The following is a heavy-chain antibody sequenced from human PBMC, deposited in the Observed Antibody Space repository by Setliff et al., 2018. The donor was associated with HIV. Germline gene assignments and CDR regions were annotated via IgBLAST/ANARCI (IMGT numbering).Heavy chain of an antibody. CDR1: GVTSGDYY. CDR2: IYSSGTK. D-gene: IGHD2-15*01. J-gene: IGHJ6*03. CDR3: ARGFCSGGFCHPNFYHYMDV. V-gene: IGHV4-31*03. Sequence: TLSLTCTFSGVTSGDYYWTWIRQHPVKGLEWIGYIYSSGTKYYNPSLKSRLAISLGTSKNQFSLNLKSVTAADAAVYYCARGFCSGGFCHPNFYHYMDVWGRGTTVTVSS.